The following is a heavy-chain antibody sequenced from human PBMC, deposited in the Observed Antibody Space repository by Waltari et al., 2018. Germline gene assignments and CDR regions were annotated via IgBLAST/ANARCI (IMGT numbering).Heavy chain of an antibody. J-gene: IGHJ4*02. CDR2: IIPIFGTA. Sequence: QVQLVQSGAEVKKPGSSVKVSCKASGGTFSSYAISWVRQAHGQGLEWMGRIIPIFGTANYEQKFQGSVTITADKATSTAYMELSILRSEDTAVYYCARGGWLRRNYFDYWGQGTLVTVSS. CDR1: GGTFSSYA. CDR3: ARGGWLRRNYFDY. V-gene: IGHV1-69*08. D-gene: IGHD5-12*01.